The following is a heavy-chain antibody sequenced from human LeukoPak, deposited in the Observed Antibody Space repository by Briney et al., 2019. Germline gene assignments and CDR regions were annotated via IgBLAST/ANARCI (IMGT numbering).Heavy chain of an antibody. V-gene: IGHV3-30*02. CDR1: GFTFSSYG. D-gene: IGHD6-19*01. CDR3: ARESRDSAYYYSSGWYNTGGTPRDAFDI. CDR2: IRYDGSNK. Sequence: GGSLRLSCAASGFTFSSYGMHWVRQAPGKGLEWVAFIRYDGSNKYYADSVKGRFTISRDNSKNTLYLQMNSLRAEDTAVYYCARESRDSAYYYSSGWYNTGGTPRDAFDIWGQGTMVTVSS. J-gene: IGHJ3*02.